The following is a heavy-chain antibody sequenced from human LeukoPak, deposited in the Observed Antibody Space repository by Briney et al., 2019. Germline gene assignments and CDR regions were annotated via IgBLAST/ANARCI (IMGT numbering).Heavy chain of an antibody. J-gene: IGHJ4*02. D-gene: IGHD3-22*01. V-gene: IGHV3-74*01. CDR3: AGGLSDYYYTAGY. CDR2: INSDGSST. CDR1: GFTLSSYW. Sequence: GGSLRLPCAASGFTLSSYWMHWVRQAPGKGLVWVSRINSDGSSTNHADSVKGRFTISRDNAKKTLYLQMNSLRAEDTAVYYCAGGLSDYYYTAGYWGQGTLVNVSS.